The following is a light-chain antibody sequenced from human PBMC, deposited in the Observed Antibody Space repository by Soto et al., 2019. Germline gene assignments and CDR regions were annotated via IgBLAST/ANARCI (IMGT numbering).Light chain of an antibody. CDR2: DVN. CDR1: SSDVGGSNY. V-gene: IGLV2-14*01. CDR3: SSDRSSSTLV. J-gene: IGLJ2*01. Sequence: QSALTQPASVSGSPGQSITISCTGTSSDVGGSNYVSWYQQHPGKAPKLMIYDVNNRPSGISNRFSGSKSGNTASLTISGLQAEDEADYYCSSDRSSSTLVFGGGTKLTVL.